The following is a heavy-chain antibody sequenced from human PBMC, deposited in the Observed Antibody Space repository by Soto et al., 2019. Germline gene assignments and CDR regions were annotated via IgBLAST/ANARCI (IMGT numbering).Heavy chain of an antibody. Sequence: GGTLRLSCAASGFTFSSYEINWVRHAPRKGLEWVSYISSSGSTIYYADSVKGRFTISRDNAKNSLYLQMNSLRAEDTAVYYCARCDTTPKADSSTFICGQGTLVTVSS. J-gene: IGHJ4*02. CDR2: ISSSGSTI. CDR3: ARCDTTPKADSSTFI. V-gene: IGHV3-48*03. CDR1: GFTFSSYE. D-gene: IGHD3-22*01.